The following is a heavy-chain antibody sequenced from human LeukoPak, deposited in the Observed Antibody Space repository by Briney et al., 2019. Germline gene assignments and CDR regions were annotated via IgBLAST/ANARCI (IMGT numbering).Heavy chain of an antibody. CDR2: IYYSGST. CDR1: GGSLTSSSYY. J-gene: IGHJ5*02. V-gene: IGHV4-39*07. CDR3: ARSPQGTATTANWLDP. D-gene: IGHD4-17*01. Sequence: PSETLSLTCTVSGGSLTSSSYYWGWIRQPPGKGLEWIGGIYYSGSTYYKSSLKSRVTISVDTSKNQFSLNLISVTAADTAVYYCARSPQGTATTANWLDPWGQGTLVTVSS.